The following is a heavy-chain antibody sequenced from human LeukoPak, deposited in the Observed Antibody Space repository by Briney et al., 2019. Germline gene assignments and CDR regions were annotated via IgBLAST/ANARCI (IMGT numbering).Heavy chain of an antibody. V-gene: IGHV4-30-4*08. Sequence: PSETLSLTCTVSGGSISSGDYYWSWIRQPPGKGLEWVGYIYYSGSTYYNPSLKSRVTISVDTSKNQFSLKLSSVTAADTAVYYCARDDYGDVEHAFDIWGQGTMVTVSS. CDR3: ARDDYGDVEHAFDI. CDR2: IYYSGST. J-gene: IGHJ3*02. CDR1: GGSISSGDYY. D-gene: IGHD4-17*01.